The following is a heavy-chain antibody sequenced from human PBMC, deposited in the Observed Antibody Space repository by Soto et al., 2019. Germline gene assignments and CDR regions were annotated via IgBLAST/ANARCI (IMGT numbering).Heavy chain of an antibody. V-gene: IGHV3-23*01. Sequence: GGSLRLSCAASGFTFSSYAMSWVRQAPGKGLEWVSAISGSGGSTYYADSVKGRFTISRDNSKNTLYLQMNSLRAEDTAVYYCAKEGYDILTGYSPYFDYWGQGTLVTVSS. J-gene: IGHJ4*02. CDR3: AKEGYDILTGYSPYFDY. CDR1: GFTFSSYA. CDR2: ISGSGGST. D-gene: IGHD3-9*01.